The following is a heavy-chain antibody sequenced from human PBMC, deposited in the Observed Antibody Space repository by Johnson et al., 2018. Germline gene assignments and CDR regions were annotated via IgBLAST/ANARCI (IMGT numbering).Heavy chain of an antibody. Sequence: QVQLQESGPGLVKPSQTLSLTCTVSGGSVSSGSYYWSWIRQPAGKGLEWIGRIDTNGSTTYNPSLKSRVTRSVDTYKSQFSLKLSSVTAAATAVYYCGRVRLRYSGSYPDAFDIWGQGTMVTVSP. V-gene: IGHV4-61*02. D-gene: IGHD1-26*01. CDR2: IDTNGST. CDR1: GGSVSSGSYY. CDR3: GRVRLRYSGSYPDAFDI. J-gene: IGHJ3*02.